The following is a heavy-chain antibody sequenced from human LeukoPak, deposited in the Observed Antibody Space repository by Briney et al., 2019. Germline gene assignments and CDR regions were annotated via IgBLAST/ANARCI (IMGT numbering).Heavy chain of an antibody. D-gene: IGHD6-19*01. CDR3: ARGNGWYDY. Sequence: SETLSLTCTVSGGSISSSSYYWGWIRQPPGKGLEWIGSIYYSGSTYYNPSLKSRVTISVDTSKNQFSLKLSSVTAADTAVYYCARGNGWYDYWGQGALVTVSS. CDR2: IYYSGST. J-gene: IGHJ4*02. CDR1: GGSISSSSYY. V-gene: IGHV4-39*07.